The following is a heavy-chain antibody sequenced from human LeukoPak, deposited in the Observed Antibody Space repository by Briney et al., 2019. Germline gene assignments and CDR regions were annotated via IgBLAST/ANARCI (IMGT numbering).Heavy chain of an antibody. CDR2: IYPGDSDT. Sequence: GESLKISCKGSGYSFTSYWIGWVRQMPGKGLEWMGIIYPGDSDTRYSPSFQGQVTISADKSISTAYLQWSSLKALDTAMYYCARLGYCGGDCYSYYYYYGMDVWGQGTTVTVSS. J-gene: IGHJ6*02. D-gene: IGHD2-21*02. CDR3: ARLGYCGGDCYSYYYYYGMDV. V-gene: IGHV5-51*01. CDR1: GYSFTSYW.